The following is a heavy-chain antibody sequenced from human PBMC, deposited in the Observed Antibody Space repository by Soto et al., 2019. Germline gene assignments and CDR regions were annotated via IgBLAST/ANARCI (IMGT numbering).Heavy chain of an antibody. J-gene: IGHJ4*02. Sequence: GGSLRLSCAASGFIFSNYAIIWLRQAPGKGLEWVSAISGSGGSTYYADSVKGRFTISRDNSKNTLYLQMNSLRVEDTAVYYCARVYYGGGYYLFDHSLQGTRVTDSS. V-gene: IGHV3-23*01. CDR3: ARVYYGGGYYLFDH. D-gene: IGHD3-22*01. CDR1: GFIFSNYA. CDR2: ISGSGGST.